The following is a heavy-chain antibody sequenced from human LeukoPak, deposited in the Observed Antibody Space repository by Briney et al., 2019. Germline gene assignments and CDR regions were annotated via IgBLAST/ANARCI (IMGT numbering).Heavy chain of an antibody. CDR2: IIPIFGTA. D-gene: IGHD2-15*01. V-gene: IGHV1-69*06. CDR1: GGTFSNYA. Sequence: ASVKVSCKASGGTFSNYAISWVRQAPGQGLEWMGGIIPIFGTANYAQKFQGRVTITADKSTSTAYMELSSLRSEDTAVYYCARRGWGQLLSSFGYFDYWGQGTLVTVSS. CDR3: ARRGWGQLLSSFGYFDY. J-gene: IGHJ4*02.